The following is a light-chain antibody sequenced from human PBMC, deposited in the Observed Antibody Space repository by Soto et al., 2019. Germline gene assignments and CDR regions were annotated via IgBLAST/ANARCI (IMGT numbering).Light chain of an antibody. CDR2: DAS. CDR1: QSVSSY. V-gene: IGKV3-11*01. J-gene: IGKJ2*01. Sequence: EIVLTQSPATLSLSPGESATLSCRASQSVSSYLAWYQQKPGQAPRLLIYDASNRATGIPARFSGSGSGTDFTLPISSLEPEDFAVYYCQQRSNWPPATFGQGTKLEIK. CDR3: QQRSNWPPAT.